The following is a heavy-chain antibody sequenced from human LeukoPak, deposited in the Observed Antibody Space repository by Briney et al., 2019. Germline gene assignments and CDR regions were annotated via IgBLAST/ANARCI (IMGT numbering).Heavy chain of an antibody. D-gene: IGHD1-14*01. CDR3: ARQRDNALSYFDY. J-gene: IGHJ4*02. Sequence: SETLSLTCTVSGGSISSYYWSWIRQPPGKGLEWIGYIYYSGNTYYNPSLKSRVTISADTSKNQFSLKLSSVTAADTAMYYCARQRDNALSYFDYWGQGTLVTVSS. V-gene: IGHV4-59*08. CDR1: GGSISSYY. CDR2: IYYSGNT.